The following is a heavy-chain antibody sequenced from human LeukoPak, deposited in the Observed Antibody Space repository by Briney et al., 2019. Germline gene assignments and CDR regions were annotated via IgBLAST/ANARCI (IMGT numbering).Heavy chain of an antibody. CDR1: GGSISSYY. J-gene: IGHJ4*02. V-gene: IGHV4-59*01. D-gene: IGHD1-20*01. Sequence: SETLSLTCTVSGGSISSYYWSWIWQPPGKGLEWIGYIYYSGSTNYNPSLKSRVTISVDTSKNQFSLKLSSVTAADTAVYYCARAYNWNGGYFDYWGQGTLVTVSS. CDR3: ARAYNWNGGYFDY. CDR2: IYYSGST.